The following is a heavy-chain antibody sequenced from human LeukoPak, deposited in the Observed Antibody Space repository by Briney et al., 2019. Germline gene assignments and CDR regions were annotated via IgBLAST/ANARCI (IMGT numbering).Heavy chain of an antibody. J-gene: IGHJ5*02. D-gene: IGHD6-13*01. CDR1: GYTSTGYY. V-gene: IGHV1-2*02. CDR2: INPNSGGT. Sequence: ASVKVSCKASGYTSTGYYMHWVRQARGQGLEWMGWINPNSGGTNDAQKFQGRVTMTRDTSISTVYMELSRLRSDDTAVYYCARGVSTSWYGGLNWFDPWGQGTLVTVSS. CDR3: ARGVSTSWYGGLNWFDP.